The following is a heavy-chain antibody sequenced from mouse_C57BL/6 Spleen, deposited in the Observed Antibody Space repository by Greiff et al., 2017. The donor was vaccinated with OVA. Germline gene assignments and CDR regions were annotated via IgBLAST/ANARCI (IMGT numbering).Heavy chain of an antibody. Sequence: VQLQQPGAELVKPGASVKMSCKASGYTFTSYWITWVKQRPGQGLEWIGDIYPGSGSTNYNEKFKSKATLTVDTSSSTAYMQLSSLTSEDSAVYYCARKWDYDAWFAYWGQGTLVTVSA. J-gene: IGHJ3*01. CDR2: IYPGSGST. V-gene: IGHV1-55*01. CDR3: ARKWDYDAWFAY. CDR1: GYTFTSYW. D-gene: IGHD2-4*01.